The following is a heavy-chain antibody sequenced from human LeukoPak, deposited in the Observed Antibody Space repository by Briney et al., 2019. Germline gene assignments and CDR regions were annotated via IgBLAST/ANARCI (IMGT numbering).Heavy chain of an antibody. J-gene: IGHJ5*02. Sequence: PSETLSLTCTVSGGSISISTYYWGWIRQPPGKGLEWIGSIYYSGSTYYNPSLKSRVTISVDTPKNQFSLRLSSVTAADTAVYYCARLGTGYDSSGYSIGWFDPWGQGTLVTVSS. CDR3: ARLGTGYDSSGYSIGWFDP. CDR2: IYYSGST. CDR1: GGSISISTYY. D-gene: IGHD3-22*01. V-gene: IGHV4-39*01.